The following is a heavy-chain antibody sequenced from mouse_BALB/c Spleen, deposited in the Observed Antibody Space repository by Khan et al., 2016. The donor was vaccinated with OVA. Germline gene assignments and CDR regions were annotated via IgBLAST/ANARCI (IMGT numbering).Heavy chain of an antibody. D-gene: IGHD2-3*01. CDR3: ARRRIYDGYYGGAMDY. J-gene: IGHJ4*01. CDR2: ISSGSNTI. V-gene: IGHV5-17*02. CDR1: GFTFSNFG. Sequence: EVELVESGGGLVQPGGSRKLSCAASGFTFSNFGMHWVRQAPEKGLEWVAYISSGSNTIYYADTVTGRFTISGDKPKNTLFLQMTSLRSGDTAMYYAARRRIYDGYYGGAMDYWGQGTSVTVSS.